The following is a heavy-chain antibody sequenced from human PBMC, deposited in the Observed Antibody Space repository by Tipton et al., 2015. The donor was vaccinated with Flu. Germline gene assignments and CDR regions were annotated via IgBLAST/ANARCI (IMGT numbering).Heavy chain of an antibody. CDR2: IDHSGST. CDR3: ARVQDPRYNYFDP. Sequence: GLVKPSETLSLTCTVSGGSISDSDYYWGWIRQPPGKGLEWIGTIDHSGSTSYSLSLRSRVTISVDTSKNQFSLRLGSVTVADTAMYYCARVQDPRYNYFDPWGRGTLVIVSP. J-gene: IGHJ5*02. D-gene: IGHD2-15*01. CDR1: GGSISDSDYY. V-gene: IGHV4-39*07.